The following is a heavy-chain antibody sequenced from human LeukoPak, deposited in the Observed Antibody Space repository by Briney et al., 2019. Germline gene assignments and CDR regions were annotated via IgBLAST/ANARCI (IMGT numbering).Heavy chain of an antibody. CDR1: GVSISSGSYY. CDR2: IYTSGST. D-gene: IGHD6-6*01. V-gene: IGHV4-61*02. CDR3: ARDTFSSGRYFDY. J-gene: IGHJ4*02. Sequence: SQTLSLTCTVSGVSISSGSYYWRWIRQPAGKGLEWIGRIYTSGSTNYNPSLKSRVTISVDTSKNQFSLKLSSVTAADTAVYYCARDTFSSGRYFDYWGQGTLVTVSS.